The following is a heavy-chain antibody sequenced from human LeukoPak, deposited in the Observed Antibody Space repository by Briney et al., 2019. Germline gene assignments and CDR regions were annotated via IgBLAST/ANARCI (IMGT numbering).Heavy chain of an antibody. Sequence: GGSLRLSCAASGFTFSNYAMNCVRQAPGKGLEWVSAISGNGARTYYADSVKGRFTISRDNSKNTLYLQMNSLRAEDTAIYYCAKGPPSPSAALDYWGQGTLVTVSS. CDR3: AKGPPSPSAALDY. J-gene: IGHJ4*02. CDR2: ISGNGART. V-gene: IGHV3-23*01. D-gene: IGHD6-13*01. CDR1: GFTFSNYA.